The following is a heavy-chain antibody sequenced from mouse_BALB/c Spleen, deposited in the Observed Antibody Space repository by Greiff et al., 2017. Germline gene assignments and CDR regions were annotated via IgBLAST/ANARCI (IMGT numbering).Heavy chain of an antibody. CDR3: ARGPSYYGNLYAMDY. CDR2: ILPGSGST. Sequence: QVQLQQSGAELMKPGASVKISCKATGYTFSSYWIEWVKQRPGHGLEWIGEILPGSGSTNYNEKFKGKATFTADTSSNTAYMQLSSLTSEDSAVYYCARGPSYYGNLYAMDYWGQGTSVTVSS. J-gene: IGHJ4*01. V-gene: IGHV1-9*01. CDR1: GYTFSSYW. D-gene: IGHD2-10*01.